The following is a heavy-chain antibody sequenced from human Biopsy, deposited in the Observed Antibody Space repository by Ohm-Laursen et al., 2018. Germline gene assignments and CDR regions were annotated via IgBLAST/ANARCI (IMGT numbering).Heavy chain of an antibody. Sequence: SSVKVSCKASGATFSNYAINWLRQAPGQGLEWMGGINPKFGTAKYAQRFQGRVTITADKSTSTADMDLSSLRSDDTAVYYCTRGGYYYDSLAYYYWFDPWGQGTLVTVSS. CDR3: TRGGYYYDSLAYYYWFDP. CDR2: INPKFGTA. CDR1: GATFSNYA. J-gene: IGHJ5*02. V-gene: IGHV1-69*06. D-gene: IGHD3-22*01.